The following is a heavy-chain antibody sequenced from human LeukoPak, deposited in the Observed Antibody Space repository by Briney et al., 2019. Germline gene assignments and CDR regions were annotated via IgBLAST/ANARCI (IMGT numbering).Heavy chain of an antibody. CDR3: ARDGEAYSGSYSRSRQDSFSPDDAFDI. CDR2: INPNSGGT. Sequence: ASVKVSCKASGYTFTGYYMHWVRQAPGQGLEWMGWINPNSGGTNYAQKFQGRVTMTRDTSISTAYMELSRLRSDDTAVYYCARDGEAYSGSYSRSRQDSFSPDDAFDIWGQGTMVTVSS. V-gene: IGHV1-2*02. CDR1: GYTFTGYY. J-gene: IGHJ3*02. D-gene: IGHD1-26*01.